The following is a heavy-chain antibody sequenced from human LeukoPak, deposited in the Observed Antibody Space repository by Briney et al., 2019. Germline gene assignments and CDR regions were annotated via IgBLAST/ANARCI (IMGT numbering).Heavy chain of an antibody. CDR3: VSFYETY. V-gene: IGHV3-74*01. Sequence: GGSLRFSCAASGNYWMHWVRQVPGKGLVWVSHINSDGSWTSYADSVKGRFTISKDNAKNTVYLQMNSLRAEDTAVYYCVSFYETYWGRGTLVTVSS. CDR2: INSDGSWT. D-gene: IGHD2/OR15-2a*01. J-gene: IGHJ4*02. CDR1: GNYW.